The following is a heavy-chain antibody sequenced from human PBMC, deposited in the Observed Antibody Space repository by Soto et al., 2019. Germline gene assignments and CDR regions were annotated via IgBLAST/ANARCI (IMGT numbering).Heavy chain of an antibody. J-gene: IGHJ4*02. CDR1: GYTFTNYA. CDR2: INAGNGNT. D-gene: IGHD3-10*01. CDR3: ARDMGFGLSDY. V-gene: IGHV1-3*01. Sequence: QVQLVQSGAEVKKPGASVKVSCKASGYTFTNYAIDWVRQAPGQRLEWMGWINAGNGNTKHSQKFLGRVTITRDTSASTAYMELSSLRSEDTAVYYCARDMGFGLSDYWGQGILVTVSS.